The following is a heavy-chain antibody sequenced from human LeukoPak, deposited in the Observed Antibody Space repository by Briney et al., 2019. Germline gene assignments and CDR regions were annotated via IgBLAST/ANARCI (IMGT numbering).Heavy chain of an antibody. CDR1: GGSISSYY. V-gene: IGHV4-4*07. CDR2: IYTSGST. D-gene: IGHD6-19*01. CDR3: ARQDTLAGSLAY. J-gene: IGHJ4*02. Sequence: KASETLSLTCTVSGGSISSYYWSWIRQPAGKGLEWIGRIYTSGSTNYNPSLKSQVTISVDTSKNQFSLKLSSVTAADTAVYYCARQDTLAGSLAYWGQGTLVTVSS.